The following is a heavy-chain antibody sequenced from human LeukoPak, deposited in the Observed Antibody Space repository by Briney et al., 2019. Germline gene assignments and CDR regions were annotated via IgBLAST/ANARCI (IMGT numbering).Heavy chain of an antibody. CDR3: ARERVAYCGGDCYSALDY. V-gene: IGHV1-2*04. J-gene: IGHJ4*02. D-gene: IGHD2-21*02. CDR2: INPNSGGT. CDR1: GYTFTGYY. Sequence: GASVKVSCKASGYTFTGYYMHWVRQAPGQGLEWMGWINPNSGGTNYAQKFQGWVTMTRDTSISTAYMELSRLRSDDTAVYYCARERVAYCGGDCYSALDYWGQGTLVTVSS.